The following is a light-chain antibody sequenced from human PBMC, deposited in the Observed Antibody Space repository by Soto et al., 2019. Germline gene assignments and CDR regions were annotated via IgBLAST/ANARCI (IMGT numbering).Light chain of an antibody. V-gene: IGKV4-1*01. CDR1: QNILNSPDKRTY. J-gene: IGKJ4*02. Sequence: DIVMTQSPDSLVVSLGERATINCRSSQNILNSPDKRTYLAWYQQKSGQPPKLLIYWASTRESEVPVRYSGRESGTDVTLTISSLQAEGEGFYYCQRNYSAPQFTFGGGTKVEI. CDR3: QRNYSAPQFT. CDR2: WAS.